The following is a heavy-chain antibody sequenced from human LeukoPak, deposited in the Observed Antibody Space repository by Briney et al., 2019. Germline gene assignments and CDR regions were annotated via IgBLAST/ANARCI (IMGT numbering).Heavy chain of an antibody. CDR1: GYTFTGYY. J-gene: IGHJ4*02. CDR2: INPNSGGT. CDR3: AAVVPAVIGYFDY. Sequence: ASVKVSCKASGYTFTGYYMHWVRQAPGQGLEWMGWINPNSGGTNYAQKFQGWVTMTRDASISTAYMELSSLRSEDTAVYYCAAVVPAVIGYFDYWGQGTLVTVSS. V-gene: IGHV1-2*04. D-gene: IGHD2-2*01.